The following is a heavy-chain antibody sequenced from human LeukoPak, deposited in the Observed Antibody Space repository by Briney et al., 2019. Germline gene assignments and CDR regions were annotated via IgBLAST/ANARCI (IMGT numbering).Heavy chain of an antibody. CDR1: GFTFSNYA. CDR3: ARETRRGDALDT. J-gene: IGHJ3*02. Sequence: GGSLRLSCAASGFTFSNYAMHWVRQAPGKRLEYVSAISSNGGSTYYANSAKGRFTISRDKSKNTVYLKMGSLRAEDMAVYYCARETRRGDALDTWGQGTMVTVSS. V-gene: IGHV3-64*01. D-gene: IGHD3-16*01. CDR2: ISSNGGST.